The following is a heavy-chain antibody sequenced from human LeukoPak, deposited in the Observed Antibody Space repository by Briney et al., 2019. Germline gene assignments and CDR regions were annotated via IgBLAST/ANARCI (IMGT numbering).Heavy chain of an antibody. CDR2: ISGSGSST. J-gene: IGHJ4*02. V-gene: IGHV3-23*01. Sequence: GGFLRLSCAASGFTFSSYAMSWVRQAAGKGLEWVSPISGSGSSTYYADSVKGRFTISRDNSKNTLYLQMNSLRAEDPAVYYCAKGVAVASPYYFDYWGQGTLVTVSS. CDR3: AKGVAVASPYYFDY. CDR1: GFTFSSYA. D-gene: IGHD6-19*01.